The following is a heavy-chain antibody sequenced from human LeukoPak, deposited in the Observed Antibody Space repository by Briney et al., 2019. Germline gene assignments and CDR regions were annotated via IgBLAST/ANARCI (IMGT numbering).Heavy chain of an antibody. D-gene: IGHD2-2*01. CDR3: ARDQGYCTSASCRGDAFDV. Sequence: GGSLRLSCAASGFTFSNYWMSWVRQAPGKGLEWVAKIKQDGSEKYYVDSVKGRFTISRDNAKNSLSLQMNSLRAKDTAVYYCARDQGYCTSASCRGDAFDVWGQGLMISVSS. CDR1: GFTFSNYW. V-gene: IGHV3-7*01. CDR2: IKQDGSEK. J-gene: IGHJ3*01.